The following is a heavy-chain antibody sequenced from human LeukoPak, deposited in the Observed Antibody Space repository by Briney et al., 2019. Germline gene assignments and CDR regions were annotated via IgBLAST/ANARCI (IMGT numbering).Heavy chain of an antibody. CDR3: AREFSVAHPHLDY. J-gene: IGHJ4*02. V-gene: IGHV1-2*02. D-gene: IGHD4-23*01. CDR2: INPNSGGT. CDR1: GYTFTGYY. Sequence: GASVKVSCKASGYTFTGYYMHWVRQAPGQGLEWMGWINPNSGGTNYAQKFQGRVTMTRDTSISTAYMELSRLRSDDTAAYYCAREFSVAHPHLDYWGQGTLVTVSS.